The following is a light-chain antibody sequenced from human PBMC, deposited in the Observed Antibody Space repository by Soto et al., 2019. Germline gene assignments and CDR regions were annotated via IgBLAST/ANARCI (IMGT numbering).Light chain of an antibody. V-gene: IGLV2-14*01. CDR1: SGDVGGYIY. J-gene: IGLJ1*01. CDR2: EVS. CDR3: SSYTSGTTPLV. Sequence: QSVLTQPASVSGSPGQSITISCTGTSGDVGGYIYVSWYQPHPGKAPKLMIYEVSYRPSGVSNRFSASKSGNTASLTISGLQAEDEADYYCSSYTSGTTPLVFGSGTKVTVL.